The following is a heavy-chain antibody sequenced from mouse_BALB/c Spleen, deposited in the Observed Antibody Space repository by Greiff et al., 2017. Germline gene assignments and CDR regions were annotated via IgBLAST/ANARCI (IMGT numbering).Heavy chain of an antibody. D-gene: IGHD3-1*01. J-gene: IGHJ4*01. CDR3: ARRRAAMDY. Sequence: VQLQQSGAELVRPGTSVKVSCKASGYAFTNYLIEWVKQRPGQGLEWIGVINPGSGGTNYNEKFKGKATLTPDKSSSTAYMQLSSLTSDDSAVYFCARRRAAMDYWGQGTSVTVSS. CDR2: INPGSGGT. V-gene: IGHV1-54*01. CDR1: GYAFTNYL.